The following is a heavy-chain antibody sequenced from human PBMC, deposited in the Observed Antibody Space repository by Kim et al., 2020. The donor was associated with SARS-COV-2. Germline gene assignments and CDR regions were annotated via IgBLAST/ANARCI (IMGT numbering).Heavy chain of an antibody. V-gene: IGHV4-31*02. D-gene: IGHD6-6*01. J-gene: IGHJ4*02. Sequence: YSNPSLKSRVTVSLDTSQNKFSLKMTSVTAADTAMYFCARLRPSGHSFDQWGQGTPVTVSS. CDR3: ARLRPSGHSFDQ.